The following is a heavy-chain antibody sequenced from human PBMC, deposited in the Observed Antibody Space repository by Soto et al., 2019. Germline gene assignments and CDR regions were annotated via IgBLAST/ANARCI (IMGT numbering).Heavy chain of an antibody. D-gene: IGHD3-10*01. J-gene: IGHJ6*02. CDR1: GGSVNNDNYN. Sequence: SETLSLTCTVSGGSVNNDNYNWSWLRQSPGKGLEWIGYIYYNGRINYNPSLRSRVTMSIDTSQNQFSLKLSSVTAADTAVYYCARDNKILWFGDVYYYYGMDVWGQGTTVTVSS. CDR3: ARDNKILWFGDVYYYYGMDV. CDR2: IYYNGRI. V-gene: IGHV4-61*01.